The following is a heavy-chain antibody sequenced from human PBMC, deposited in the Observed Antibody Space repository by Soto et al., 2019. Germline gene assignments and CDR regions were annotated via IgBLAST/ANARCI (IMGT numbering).Heavy chain of an antibody. CDR1: GGSISSGGYS. V-gene: IGHV4-30-2*01. CDR2: IYHSGST. J-gene: IGHJ4*02. Sequence: SETLSLTCAVSGGSISSGGYSWSWIRQPPGKGLEWIGYIYHSGSTYYNPSLKSRVTISVDRSKNQFSLKLSSVTAADTAVYYCARGSYDGTDYFDYWGQGTLVTVSS. D-gene: IGHD5-12*01. CDR3: ARGSYDGTDYFDY.